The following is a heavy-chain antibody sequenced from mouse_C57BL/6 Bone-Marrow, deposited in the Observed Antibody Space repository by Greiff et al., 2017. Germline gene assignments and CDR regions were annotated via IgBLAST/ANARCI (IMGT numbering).Heavy chain of an antibody. V-gene: IGHV2-5*01. CDR1: GFSLTSYG. J-gene: IGHJ4*01. Sequence: VKLMESGPGLVQPSQSLSVTCTVSGFSLTSYGVHWVRQSPGKGLEWLGVLWRGGSTDYNAAFMSSLSITKDNSTSQVFFKMNSLQADDTAIYYCSSYDGYYGWAMDYWGQGTSVTGSS. CDR3: SSYDGYYGWAMDY. D-gene: IGHD2-3*01. CDR2: LWRGGST.